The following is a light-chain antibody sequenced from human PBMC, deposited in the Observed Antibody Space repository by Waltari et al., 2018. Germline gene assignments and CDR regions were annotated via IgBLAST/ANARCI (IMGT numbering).Light chain of an antibody. CDR3: QKYERLPAT. Sequence: EDVLTPSPGTLSLSPGERVTLSCRASQSIGRSLVWYQQRPGQAPRLLIYGASIRATGVPDRFSGSGSGTDFSLTISRLDPEDFAVYFCQKYERLPATFGQGTKVEI. J-gene: IGKJ1*01. V-gene: IGKV3-20*01. CDR1: QSIGRS. CDR2: GAS.